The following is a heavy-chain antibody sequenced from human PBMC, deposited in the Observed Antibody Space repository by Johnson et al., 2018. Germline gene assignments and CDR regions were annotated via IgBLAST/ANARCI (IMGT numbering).Heavy chain of an antibody. CDR3: AKDDSPNESKDAFDI. CDR2: ISASGGST. J-gene: IGHJ3*02. V-gene: IGHV3-23*04. D-gene: IGHD1-1*01. Sequence: VQLVESGGGLVQPGGSLRLSCAASGFTFSSYALSWVRQGPGKGLEWVSGISASGGSTYYEDSVKGRFTISRDNSKNTLYPQMNSLRAEDTAVYYCAKDDSPNESKDAFDIWGQGTMVTVSS. CDR1: GFTFSSYA.